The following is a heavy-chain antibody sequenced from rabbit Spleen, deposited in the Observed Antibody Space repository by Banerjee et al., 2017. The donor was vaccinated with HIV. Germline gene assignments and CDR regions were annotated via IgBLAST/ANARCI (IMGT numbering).Heavy chain of an antibody. V-gene: IGHV1S47*01. CDR1: GFDFSRYG. CDR2: IDPGFGIT. D-gene: IGHD4-1*01. CDR3: ARSDYSSGVWYGFNL. Sequence: QQQLVESGGGLVQPGGSLTLTCKASGFDFSRYGVSWVRQAPGKGLEWIGYIDPGFGITYYANWVNGRFSISRENAQNTVFLQMTSLTAADTATYFCARSDYSSGVWYGFNLWGQGTLVTVS. J-gene: IGHJ4*01.